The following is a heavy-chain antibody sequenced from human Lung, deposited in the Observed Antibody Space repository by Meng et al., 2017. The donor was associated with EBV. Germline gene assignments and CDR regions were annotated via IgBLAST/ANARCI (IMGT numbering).Heavy chain of an antibody. V-gene: IGHV1-18*01. Sequence: HVHLLQSGPEVKKPVASVRVSCKASCYTFGSYGICWVRQAPGQGLEWMGWFVNYVDTYPAPKFQGRVTMTTDTHTNTAFMELRSLTSDDTAVYYCASGTPGRSYCDYWGQGTLVTVSS. J-gene: IGHJ4*02. CDR3: ASGTPGRSYCDY. CDR1: CYTFGSYG. D-gene: IGHD2-15*01. CDR2: FVNYVDT.